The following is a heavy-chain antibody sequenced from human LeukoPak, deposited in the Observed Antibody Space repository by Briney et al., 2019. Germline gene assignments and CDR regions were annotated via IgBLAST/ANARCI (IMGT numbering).Heavy chain of an antibody. V-gene: IGHV4-38-2*02. Sequence: SETLSLTCTVSGGSISSYYWSWIRQPPGKGLEWIGSIYHSGSTYYNPSLESRVTISVDTSKNQFSLKLSSVTAADTAVYYCARGRIVIIPARIDYWGQGTLVTVSS. CDR1: GGSISSYY. J-gene: IGHJ4*02. CDR3: ARGRIVIIPARIDY. D-gene: IGHD2-2*01. CDR2: IYHSGST.